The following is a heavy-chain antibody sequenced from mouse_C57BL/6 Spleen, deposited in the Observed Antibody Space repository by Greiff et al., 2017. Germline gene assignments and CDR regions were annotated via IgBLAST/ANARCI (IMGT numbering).Heavy chain of an antibody. CDR1: GFNIKDYY. CDR3: TTLGGGYYVRMDY. J-gene: IGHJ4*01. Sequence: EVNVVESGAELVRPGASVKLSCTASGFNIKDYYMHWVKQRPEQGLEWIGRIDPEDGDTEYAPKFQGKATMTADTSSNTAYLQLSSLTSEDTAVYYCTTLGGGYYVRMDYWGQGTSVTVSS. V-gene: IGHV14-1*01. CDR2: IDPEDGDT. D-gene: IGHD2-3*01.